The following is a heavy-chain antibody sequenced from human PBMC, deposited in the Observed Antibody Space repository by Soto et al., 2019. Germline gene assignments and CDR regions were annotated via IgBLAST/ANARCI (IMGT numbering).Heavy chain of an antibody. J-gene: IGHJ4*02. V-gene: IGHV5-51*01. CDR3: ARRAFSSAPFDF. CDR1: GYNFGNYW. D-gene: IGHD3-22*01. Sequence: EVLLVQSGTEVKKPGEPLKISCQGSGYNFGNYWIAWVRQLPGKGLEWMGMIYPGDSDYRYNPSFQGRVAFSADKAINTADMQLSSPQASDTAKYYCARRAFSSAPFDFWGQGTLVSVSP. CDR2: IYPGDSDY.